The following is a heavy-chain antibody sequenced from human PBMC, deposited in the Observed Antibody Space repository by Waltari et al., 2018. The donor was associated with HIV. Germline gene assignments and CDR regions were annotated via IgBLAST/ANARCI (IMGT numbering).Heavy chain of an antibody. CDR3: ARGRYYDSSDYPYFDY. Sequence: VQLQESGPGLVKPSETLSLTCTVSGGSINSYYWSWIRQPPGKGLEWIGFIYYSGSTKYNPSLKSRVTISVDTSKNQFSLKLSSVTAADTAMYYCARGRYYDSSDYPYFDYWGQGTLVTVSS. CDR1: GGSINSYY. CDR2: IYYSGST. V-gene: IGHV4-59*01. J-gene: IGHJ4*02. D-gene: IGHD3-22*01.